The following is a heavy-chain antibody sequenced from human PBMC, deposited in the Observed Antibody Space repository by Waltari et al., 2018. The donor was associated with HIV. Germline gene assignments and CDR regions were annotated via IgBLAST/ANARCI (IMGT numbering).Heavy chain of an antibody. CDR1: VFSFRTYP. V-gene: IGHV3-23*01. CDR2: ISGSGDNT. Sequence: EVQLLESGGGFVQPGGSLRLPCAASVFSFRTYPMSWVRQAPGKGLEWVSAISGSGDNTYYADSVKGRFTISRDNSKNTLYLQMSSLRAEDTAVYYCAKGKTGDFWGQGTLVTVSS. J-gene: IGHJ4*02. CDR3: AKGKTGDF.